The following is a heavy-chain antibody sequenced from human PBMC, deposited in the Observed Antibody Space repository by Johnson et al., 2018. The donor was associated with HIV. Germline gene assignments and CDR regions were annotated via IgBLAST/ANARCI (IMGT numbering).Heavy chain of an antibody. D-gene: IGHD5-12*01. Sequence: EVQLVESGGGVVQPGRSLRMSCVASGFTFSTYGMTWVRQAPGKGLEWVSAISGTGGTTYYADSVMGRFSISRDKSKDTLYLQMSSLRAEDTAVYYCAKGRGYDYDALDFWGQGTMVTVSS. CDR3: AKGRGYDYDALDF. J-gene: IGHJ3*01. V-gene: IGHV3-23*04. CDR2: ISGTGGTT. CDR1: GFTFSTYG.